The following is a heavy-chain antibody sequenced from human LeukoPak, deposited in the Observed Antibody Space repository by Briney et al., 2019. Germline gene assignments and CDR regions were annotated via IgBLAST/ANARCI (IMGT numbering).Heavy chain of an antibody. CDR2: INHSGST. CDR1: GGSFSGYY. D-gene: IGHD3-10*01. Sequence: PSETLSPTCAVYGGSFSGYYWSWIRQPPGKGLEWIGEINHSGSTNYNPSLKSRVTISVDTSKNQFSLKLSSVTAADTAVYYCARAHYYGSGSYYRMNYYYYMDVWGKGTTVTVSS. CDR3: ARAHYYGSGSYYRMNYYYYMDV. J-gene: IGHJ6*03. V-gene: IGHV4-34*01.